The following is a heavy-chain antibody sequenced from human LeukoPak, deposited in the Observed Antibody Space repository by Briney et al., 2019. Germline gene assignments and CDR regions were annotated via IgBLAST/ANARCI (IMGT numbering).Heavy chain of an antibody. D-gene: IGHD2-15*01. J-gene: IGHJ4*02. CDR3: ARVQCSGGSCYPGY. CDR2: INPNSGGT. CDR1: GYTFTGYY. Sequence: ASVKVSCKASGYTFTGYYMHWVRQAPGQGLEWMGRINPNSGGTNYAQKFQGRVTMTRDTSISTAYMELSRLRSDDTAVYYCARVQCSGGSCYPGYWGQGTLVTVSS. V-gene: IGHV1-2*06.